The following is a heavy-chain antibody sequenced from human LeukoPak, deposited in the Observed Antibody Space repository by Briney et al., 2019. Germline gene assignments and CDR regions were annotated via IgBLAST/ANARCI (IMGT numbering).Heavy chain of an antibody. V-gene: IGHV4-59*01. Sequence: SEILSLTCTVSGGSISSYYWSWIRQPPGKGLEWIGYIYYSGSTNYNSSLKSRVTISVDTSKNQFSLKLSSVTAADTAVYYCASTNCSSTSCYSSLWAYWGQGTLVTVSS. D-gene: IGHD2-2*02. CDR1: GGSISSYY. J-gene: IGHJ4*02. CDR3: ASTNCSSTSCYSSLWAY. CDR2: IYYSGST.